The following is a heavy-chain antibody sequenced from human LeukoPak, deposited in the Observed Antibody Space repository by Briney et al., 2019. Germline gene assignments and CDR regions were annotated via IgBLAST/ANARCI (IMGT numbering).Heavy chain of an antibody. J-gene: IGHJ4*02. CDR3: AKLEHYYDSSGQIDY. Sequence: GESLKISCKGSGYSFTSYWIGWVRQMPGKGLEWMGIIYPGVSDTRYSPSFQGQVTISADKSISTAYLQWSSLKASDTAIYYCAKLEHYYDSSGQIDYWGQGTLVTVSS. D-gene: IGHD3-22*01. V-gene: IGHV5-51*01. CDR2: IYPGVSDT. CDR1: GYSFTSYW.